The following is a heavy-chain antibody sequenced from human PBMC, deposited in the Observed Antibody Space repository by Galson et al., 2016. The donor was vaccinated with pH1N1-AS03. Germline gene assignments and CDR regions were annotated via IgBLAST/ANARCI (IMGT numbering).Heavy chain of an antibody. D-gene: IGHD2-2*01. V-gene: IGHV1-69*10. CDR1: GGTFGTYG. CDR3: ARVACSSISCLDD. Sequence: SVKVSCKATGGTFGTYGITWVRQGPGQGLEWMGGIIPAVGITHYAQKYQGRVTFTADESTTTAYMELSRLRSEDTAVYFCARVACSSISCLDDWSQGTLVTVSS. J-gene: IGHJ4*02. CDR2: IIPAVGIT.